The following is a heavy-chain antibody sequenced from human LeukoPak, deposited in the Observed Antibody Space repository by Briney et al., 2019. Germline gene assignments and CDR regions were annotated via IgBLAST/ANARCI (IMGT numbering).Heavy chain of an antibody. J-gene: IGHJ4*02. Sequence: SETLSLTCAVYGGSFSGYYWSWIRQPPGKGLEWIGEINHSGSTNYNPSLKSRVTISVDTSKNQFSLKLSSMTAADTAVYYCARGPRTHSSYGFVYGGQGTLVTVSS. CDR3: ARGPRTHSSYGFVY. CDR1: GGSFSGYY. V-gene: IGHV4-34*01. D-gene: IGHD4-11*01. CDR2: INHSGST.